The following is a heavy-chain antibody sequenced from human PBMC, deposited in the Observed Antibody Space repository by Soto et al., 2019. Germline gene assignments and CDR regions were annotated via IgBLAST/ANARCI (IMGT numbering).Heavy chain of an antibody. CDR1: GFTFSSYW. Sequence: GGSLRLSCAASGFTFSSYWMSWVRQAPGKGLEWVANIKQDGSEKHYVDSVKGRFTISRDNAKNSLYLQMNSLRAEDTALYYCATDWASDYGEYTRFAYWGQGTLVTVSS. V-gene: IGHV3-7*01. D-gene: IGHD4-17*01. J-gene: IGHJ4*02. CDR3: ATDWASDYGEYTRFAY. CDR2: IKQDGSEK.